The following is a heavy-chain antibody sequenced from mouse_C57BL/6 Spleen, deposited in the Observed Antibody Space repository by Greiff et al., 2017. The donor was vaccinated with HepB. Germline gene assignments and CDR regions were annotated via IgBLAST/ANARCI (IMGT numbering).Heavy chain of an antibody. Sequence: VQLQQSGPELVKPGASVKISCKASGYAFSSSWMNWVKQRPGKGLEWIGRIYPGDGDTNYNGKFKGKATLTADKSSSTAYMQLSSLTSEDSAVCFCAREELHYYGSSLTPYWGQGTSVTVSS. CDR1: GYAFSSSW. D-gene: IGHD1-1*01. J-gene: IGHJ4*01. CDR3: AREELHYYGSSLTPY. CDR2: IYPGDGDT. V-gene: IGHV1-82*01.